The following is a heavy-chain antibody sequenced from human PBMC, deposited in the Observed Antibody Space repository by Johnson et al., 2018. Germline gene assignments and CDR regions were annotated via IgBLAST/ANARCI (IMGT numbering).Heavy chain of an antibody. V-gene: IGHV1-69*04. CDR3: ASAEGTGITGPTVY. D-gene: IGHD1-7*01. CDR1: GGTFNTYS. J-gene: IGHJ4*02. CDR2: IIPILDVT. Sequence: QVQLVQSGADVKKPGSSVKVSCKASGGTFNTYSFSWVRQAPGQGLEWLGRIIPILDVTNYAQNFQGRVTITADKSTDTAYMELSSLSSDDTAVYYCASAEGTGITGPTVYWGQGTPVTVSS.